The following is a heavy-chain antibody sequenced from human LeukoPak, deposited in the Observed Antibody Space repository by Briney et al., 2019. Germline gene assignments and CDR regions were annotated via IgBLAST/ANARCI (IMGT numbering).Heavy chain of an antibody. V-gene: IGHV5-51*01. J-gene: IGHJ5*01. CDR2: IYPGDSDT. CDR1: GYSFTNNW. CDR3: ARLSHGFDS. Sequence: GESLRISCKVPGYSFTNNWIGWVRHVPGKGLEWMGIIYPGDSDTRYSPSFQGQITISADKSISTAYLQWGSLKASDTAMYYCARLSHGFDSSGQGTLVTVSS.